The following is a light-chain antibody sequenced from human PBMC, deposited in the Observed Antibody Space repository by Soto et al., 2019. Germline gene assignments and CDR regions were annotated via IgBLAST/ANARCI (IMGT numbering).Light chain of an antibody. CDR2: ENN. CDR3: LSYDSSLSGYV. Sequence: QSVLTQPPSVSEAPGQRVTISCTGSSSNIGAGYEAHWHQQVPGTAPKLLIYENNNRPSGVPDRLSGSKSGTSASLAITGLQAEDEAEYYCLSYDSSLSGYVFGTGNKLTVL. V-gene: IGLV1-40*01. J-gene: IGLJ1*01. CDR1: SSNIGAGYE.